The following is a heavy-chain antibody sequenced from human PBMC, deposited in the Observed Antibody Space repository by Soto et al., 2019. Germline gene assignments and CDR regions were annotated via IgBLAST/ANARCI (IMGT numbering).Heavy chain of an antibody. Sequence: QLQLQESGPGLVKPSETLSLTCTVSGGSISGSSYYWGWIRQPPGKGLEWIGAIYYTGRTYYKPSLKSRVTISVDTSKNQFSLKRNSVSAADPEVYYCASGGEGSIAVAGWGQGTLVTVSS. CDR3: ASGGEGSIAVAG. CDR1: GGSISGSSYY. J-gene: IGHJ4*02. V-gene: IGHV4-39*01. CDR2: IYYTGRT. D-gene: IGHD6-19*01.